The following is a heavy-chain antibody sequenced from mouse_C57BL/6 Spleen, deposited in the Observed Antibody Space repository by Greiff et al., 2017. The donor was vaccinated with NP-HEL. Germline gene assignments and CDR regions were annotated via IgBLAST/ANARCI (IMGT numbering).Heavy chain of an antibody. CDR1: GFNIKDYY. V-gene: IGHV1-81*01. D-gene: IGHD3-3*01. Sequence: QVQLQQSGAELVKPGASVKLSCTASGFNIKDYYMHWVKQRTEQGLEWIGEIYPRSGNTYYNEKFKGKATLTADKSSSTAYMELRSLTSEDSAVYFCAEGLYYFDYWGQGTTLTVSS. CDR2: IYPRSGNT. J-gene: IGHJ2*01. CDR3: AEGLYYFDY.